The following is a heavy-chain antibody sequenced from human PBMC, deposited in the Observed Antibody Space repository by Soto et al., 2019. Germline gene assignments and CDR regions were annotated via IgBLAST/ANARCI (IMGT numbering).Heavy chain of an antibody. J-gene: IGHJ6*03. CDR2: IWDDGSNK. Sequence: QVQLVESGGGVVQPGRSLRLSCAASGFTFSSYGMHWVRQAPGKGLEWVAVIWDDGSNKYYADSVKGRFTISRDNSKNPLYLQMNSLRAEDTAVYYCARAGGELGDYYYYLDVWGKGTKVTVSS. D-gene: IGHD3-10*01. V-gene: IGHV3-33*01. CDR1: GFTFSSYG. CDR3: ARAGGELGDYYYYLDV.